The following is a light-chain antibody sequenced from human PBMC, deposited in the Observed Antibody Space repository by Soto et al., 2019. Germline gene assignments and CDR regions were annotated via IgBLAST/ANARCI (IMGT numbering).Light chain of an antibody. CDR3: QQYGSSPWT. V-gene: IGKV3-20*01. CDR1: QSVSSNY. Sequence: EIVLTQSPGTLSLSPGERATLSCRASQSVSSNYLAWYQQKPGQAPRPLIYGASSRATGIPYRFSGSGAGTDFTLTISRLESEDFAVYYCQQYGSSPWTVGQGTKVEIK. J-gene: IGKJ1*01. CDR2: GAS.